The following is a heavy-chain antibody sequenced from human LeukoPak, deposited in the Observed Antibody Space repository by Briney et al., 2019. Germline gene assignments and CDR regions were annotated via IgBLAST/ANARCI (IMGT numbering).Heavy chain of an antibody. V-gene: IGHV4-4*07. CDR2: IYTSGST. J-gene: IGHJ3*02. CDR1: GGSISNYY. CDR3: PRIGKTGYTSARDMYAFDI. D-gene: IGHD6-19*01. Sequence: SETLSLTCTVSGGSISNYYWSWIRQPAGKGLEWIGRIYTSGSTNYNPSLKRRVTMSVDTSKSQFSLKLTSVTSADTAVYYCPRIGKTGYTSARDMYAFDIWGQGTMVTASS.